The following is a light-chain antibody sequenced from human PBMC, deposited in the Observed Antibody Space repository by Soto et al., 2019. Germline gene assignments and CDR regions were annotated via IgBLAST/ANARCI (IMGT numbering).Light chain of an antibody. V-gene: IGLV2-8*01. CDR3: ASYAGNNNFVL. CDR2: EVT. J-gene: IGLJ2*01. CDR1: SSDVGAYDY. Sequence: QSALAQPPSASGSPGQSVTISCTGTSSDVGAYDYVSWYQQHPGKAPKLVISEVTERPSGVPERFSGSKSGNTASLTVSGLQAEDEVDYYCASYAGNNNFVLFGGGSMLTVL.